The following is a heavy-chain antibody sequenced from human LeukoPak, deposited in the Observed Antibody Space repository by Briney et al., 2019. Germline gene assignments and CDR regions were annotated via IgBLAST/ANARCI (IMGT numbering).Heavy chain of an antibody. Sequence: KPSETLSLTCTVSGASISPYYWSWIRQPPGKGLEWIGYIYYSGSTNYNPSLKSRVTISVDTSKNQFSLKLSSVTAADTAVYYCARENTIVRGVRFDYWGQGTLVTVSS. J-gene: IGHJ4*02. CDR2: IYYSGST. CDR1: GASISPYY. D-gene: IGHD3-10*01. V-gene: IGHV4-59*12. CDR3: ARENTIVRGVRFDY.